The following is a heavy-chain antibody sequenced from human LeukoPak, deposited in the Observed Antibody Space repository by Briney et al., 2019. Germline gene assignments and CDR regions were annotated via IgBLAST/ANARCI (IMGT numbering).Heavy chain of an antibody. CDR1: GGTFSSYA. J-gene: IGHJ4*02. V-gene: IGHV1-69*13. CDR3: ARENYGKKYYFDY. D-gene: IGHD4-17*01. CDR2: IIPIFGTA. Sequence: ASVTVSCKASGGTFSSYAISWVRQAPGQGLEWMGGIIPIFGTANYAQKFQGRVTITADESTSTAYMELSSLRSEDTAVYYCARENYGKKYYFDYWGQGTLVTVSS.